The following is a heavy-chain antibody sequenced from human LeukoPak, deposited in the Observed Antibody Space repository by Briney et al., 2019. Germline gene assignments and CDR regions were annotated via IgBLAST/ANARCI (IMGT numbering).Heavy chain of an antibody. J-gene: IGHJ4*02. Sequence: SVKVSCKASGGTFSSYAISWVRQAPGQGLEWMGGIIPIFGTANYAQKFQGRVTITTDESTSTAYMELSSLRSEDTAVYYCARSTYCGGDCYPKITFFDYWGQGTLVTVPS. CDR1: GGTFSSYA. CDR3: ARSTYCGGDCYPKITFFDY. V-gene: IGHV1-69*05. D-gene: IGHD2-21*01. CDR2: IIPIFGTA.